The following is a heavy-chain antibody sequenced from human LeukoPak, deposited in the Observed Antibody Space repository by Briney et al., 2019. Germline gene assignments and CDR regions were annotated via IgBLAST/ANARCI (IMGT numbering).Heavy chain of an antibody. J-gene: IGHJ4*02. CDR1: GFTFFNDD. CDR2: ISSAGDT. D-gene: IGHD3-9*01. V-gene: IGHV3-13*01. CDR3: ARGNILTGYSI. Sequence: GGSLRPSCAASGFTFFNDDMHWVRQGLGKGLEWVSAISSAGDTYYPGSVKGRFTISRENAKNSLYLQMNRLTAGDTAVYYCARGNILTGYSIWGQGTLVTVSS.